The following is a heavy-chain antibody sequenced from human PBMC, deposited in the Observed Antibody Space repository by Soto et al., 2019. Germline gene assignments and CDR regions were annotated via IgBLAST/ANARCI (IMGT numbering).Heavy chain of an antibody. CDR1: ADTFTTYY. D-gene: IGHD3-16*01. CDR3: ARDLNNDYTANDY. CDR2: INPGGDST. V-gene: IGHV1-46*01. J-gene: IGHJ4*02. Sequence: QVHLVQSGADVRKPGALVKVSCKASADTFTTYYIHWVRQAPGQGLEWMGVINPGGDSTSYAQKFQGRVTVTRDTSTSTVYMELRSLRSEDTAVYYCARDLNNDYTANDYWGQGTLVTVSP.